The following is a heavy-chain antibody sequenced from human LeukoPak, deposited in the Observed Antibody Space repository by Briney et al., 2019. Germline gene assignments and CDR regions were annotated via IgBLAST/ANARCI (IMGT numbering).Heavy chain of an antibody. CDR1: GFTFISYS. J-gene: IGHJ4*02. CDR3: ATPRTSSGWYYFDY. Sequence: GGSLRLSCGVSGFTFISYSMNWVRQAPGRGLEWVSSISSSSSYIYYADSVKGRFTISRDNAKNSLYLQMNSLRVEDTAVYYCATPRTSSGWYYFDYWGQGTLVTVSS. V-gene: IGHV3-21*01. D-gene: IGHD6-19*01. CDR2: ISSSSSYI.